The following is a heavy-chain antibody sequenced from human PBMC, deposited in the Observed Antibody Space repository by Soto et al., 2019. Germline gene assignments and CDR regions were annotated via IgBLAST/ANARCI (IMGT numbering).Heavy chain of an antibody. J-gene: IGHJ4*02. Sequence: PGGSLRLSCTGSGFDFGDYYMSWNRQAPGKGLEWVSYIDSGDGTTYYTDSVKGRFTISRDNAKKTVYLQMSSLRVEDTALYYCVRPYYSSSWFPFDRWGQGTLVTVSS. CDR1: GFDFGDYY. V-gene: IGHV3-11*01. CDR3: VRPYYSSSWFPFDR. CDR2: IDSGDGTT. D-gene: IGHD6-13*01.